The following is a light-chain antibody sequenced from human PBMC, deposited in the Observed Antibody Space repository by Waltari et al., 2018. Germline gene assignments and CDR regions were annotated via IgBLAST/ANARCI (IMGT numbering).Light chain of an antibody. CDR2: DVS. J-gene: IGKJ1*01. V-gene: IGKV3-20*01. CDR1: QIISRA. CDR3: KHYVRLPVT. Sequence: EIMLTQSPGTLSLSPGERATLSCRASQIISRALAWYQQKPAQAPRLLIYDVSTRASGIPDRFSGSGSGTDFSLTISRLEPEDFAVYYCKHYVRLPVTFGQGTKLEFK.